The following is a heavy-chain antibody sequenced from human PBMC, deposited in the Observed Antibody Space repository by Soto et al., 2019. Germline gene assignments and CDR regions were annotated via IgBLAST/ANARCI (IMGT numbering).Heavy chain of an antibody. V-gene: IGHV3-53*01. Sequence: GGSLRLSCAVSGFTVSYNYMNWVRQAPGKGLEWVSVIYRGGDTFYAASVKGRFTISRDNSKNTLYLQMNSLRAEDTAVYYCARGMYGSGSYYIGDAFDMWGQGTMVTVSS. J-gene: IGHJ3*02. CDR1: GFTVSYNY. D-gene: IGHD3-10*01. CDR3: ARGMYGSGSYYIGDAFDM. CDR2: IYRGGDT.